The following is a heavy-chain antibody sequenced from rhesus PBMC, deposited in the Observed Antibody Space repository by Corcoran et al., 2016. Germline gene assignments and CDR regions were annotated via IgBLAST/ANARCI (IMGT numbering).Heavy chain of an antibody. V-gene: IGHV4-169*02. CDR2: FYGSGSST. J-gene: IGHJ2*01. CDR1: GGSISSSY. CDR3: ARDNRAAADYWYFDL. D-gene: IGHD6-25*01. Sequence: QLQLPESGPGLVKPSETLSVTCAVSGGSISSSYWSWIRQAPGKGLEWIGYFYGSGSSTNYNPSLERRVTLYVDTFKNQRSLKLSSVNTADTAVDYCARDNRAAADYWYFDLWGSGTPITISS.